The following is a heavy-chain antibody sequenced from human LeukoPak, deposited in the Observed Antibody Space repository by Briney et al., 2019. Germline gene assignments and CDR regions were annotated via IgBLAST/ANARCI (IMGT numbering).Heavy chain of an antibody. CDR2: RKEDGSEK. J-gene: IGHJ4*02. D-gene: IGHD6-13*01. Sequence: PGGSLRLSCAASAFTFSRYWMTWARQAPGKGLEWVANRKEDGSEKYYVDSVKGRFSISRDNTKNSLYLQMNSLRAEDTAVYYCARGGYTSSWYISRDYWGQGTLVTVSS. CDR3: ARGGYTSSWYISRDY. V-gene: IGHV3-7*01. CDR1: AFTFSRYW.